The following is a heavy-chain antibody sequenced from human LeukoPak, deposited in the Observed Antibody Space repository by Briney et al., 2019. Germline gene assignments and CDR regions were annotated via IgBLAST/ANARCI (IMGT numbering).Heavy chain of an antibody. CDR3: AGVDSGTALLRYDY. CDR2: INTNHSVT. CDR1: GYTFTVHY. Sequence: ASETVSCKASGYTFTVHYVHWLRQAPAQGLEWMGWINTNHSVTKYAQKFQGRVPLTRYTSISTLYMELRWLRSDDTAIYYCAGVDSGTALLRYDYWGQGTLVTLS. D-gene: IGHD3-10*01. J-gene: IGHJ4*02. V-gene: IGHV1-2*02.